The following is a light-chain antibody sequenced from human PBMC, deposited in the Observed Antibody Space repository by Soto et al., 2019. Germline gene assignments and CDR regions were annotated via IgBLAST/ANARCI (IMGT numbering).Light chain of an antibody. CDR2: DAS. J-gene: IGKJ5*01. CDR1: QSVGTR. Sequence: EILLTQSPDTLSLSPGERATLSCRAAQSVGTRLAWYQHKTGQAPRLLFYDASTRATGIPARFSGSGSGTDFTLTISSLEPEDFALYYCQQRNTWPPITFGQGTRLEIK. CDR3: QQRNTWPPIT. V-gene: IGKV3-11*01.